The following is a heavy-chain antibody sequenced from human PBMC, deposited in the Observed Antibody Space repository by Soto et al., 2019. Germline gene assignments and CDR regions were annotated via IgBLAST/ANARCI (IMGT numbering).Heavy chain of an antibody. CDR3: AAELGNTGYDGHDY. CDR1: GLTFSRYA. V-gene: IGHV3-30*04. Sequence: QVQLVESGGGVVQPGRSLRLSCAASGLTFSRYAMHWVRQAPGKGLEWVAVIIYDGSNKHYADSVQGRFTISRDNSKNTLDLQMTSLRAEGTAVYYCAAELGNTGYDGHDYWGQGTLVTVSS. D-gene: IGHD5-12*01. CDR2: IIYDGSNK. J-gene: IGHJ4*02.